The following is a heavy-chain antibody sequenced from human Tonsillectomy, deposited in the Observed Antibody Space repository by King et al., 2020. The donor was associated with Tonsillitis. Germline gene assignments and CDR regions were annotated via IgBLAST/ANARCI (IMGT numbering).Heavy chain of an antibody. Sequence: QLVQYGAEVKKQGASVKVSCKASGYTFTSYDITWVRQAPGQGLEWMGWISTYNGNTNYSQKLQGRVTMTTDTSTSTAYMELRSLRSDDTAVYYCARPRYSYGLGWFDPWGQGTLVTVSS. CDR2: ISTYNGNT. CDR3: ARPRYSYGLGWFDP. D-gene: IGHD5-18*01. J-gene: IGHJ5*02. V-gene: IGHV1-18*01. CDR1: GYTFTSYD.